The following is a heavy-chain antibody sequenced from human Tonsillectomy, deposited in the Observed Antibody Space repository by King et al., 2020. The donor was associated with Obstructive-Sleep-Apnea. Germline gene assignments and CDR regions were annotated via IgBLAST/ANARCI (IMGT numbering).Heavy chain of an antibody. CDR1: GGAISSGGDY. J-gene: IGHJ5*02. V-gene: IGHV4-31*03. CDR2: IYSSAST. CDR3: ARAGLLQNWFDP. Sequence: QLQESGPGLVKPSQTLSLTCTVSGGAISSGGDYWPWIRQHPVQGLEWIGYIYSSASTYYNPSLKSRVSISVDTSKNQFYLKLSSVTAADTAVYYCARAGLLQNWFDPWGQGTLVTVSS. D-gene: IGHD1-26*01.